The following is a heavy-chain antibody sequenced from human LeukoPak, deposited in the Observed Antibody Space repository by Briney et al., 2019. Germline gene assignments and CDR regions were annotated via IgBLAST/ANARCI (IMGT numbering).Heavy chain of an antibody. J-gene: IGHJ4*02. Sequence: SVKVSCKASGGTFSSYAISWVRQAPGQGLEWMGRIIPILGIANYAQKFQGRVTITADKSTSTAYMELSSLRSEDTAAYYCARVRGKYYYDSSGLYFDYWGQGTLVTVSS. CDR1: GGTFSSYA. CDR3: ARVRGKYYYDSSGLYFDY. V-gene: IGHV1-69*04. D-gene: IGHD3-22*01. CDR2: IIPILGIA.